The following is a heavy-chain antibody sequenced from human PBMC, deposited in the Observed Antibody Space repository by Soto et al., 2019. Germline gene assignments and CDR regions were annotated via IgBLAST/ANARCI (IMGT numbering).Heavy chain of an antibody. CDR1: GGSISSDGSY. D-gene: IGHD5-12*01. CDR3: AREEATGVWDH. CDR2: ISYSGNT. V-gene: IGHV4-31*03. Sequence: QVQLQESGPGLVKPSQTLSLTCTVSGGSISSDGSYWSWIRQLPGKGLEWIGYISYSGNTYYNPSLKSRVTISVDTSKNQFSLSLSSVTAADTAVYYCAREEATGVWDHWGQGTLVTVSS. J-gene: IGHJ4*02.